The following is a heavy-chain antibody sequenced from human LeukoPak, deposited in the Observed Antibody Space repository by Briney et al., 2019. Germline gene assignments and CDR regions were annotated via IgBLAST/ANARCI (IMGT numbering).Heavy chain of an antibody. D-gene: IGHD2/OR15-2a*01. CDR2: ISSNGGGT. CDR3: ARVEDTSALSED. CDR1: GFSFSSYT. V-gene: IGHV3-23*01. J-gene: IGHJ4*02. Sequence: GGSLRLSCAGSGFSFSSYTMSWVRQAPGKGLEWVSAISSNGGGTDYADSVKGRFTISRDNSKNTLYLHMDNLRAEDTDVYFSARVEDTSALSEDWGQGTLVTVSS.